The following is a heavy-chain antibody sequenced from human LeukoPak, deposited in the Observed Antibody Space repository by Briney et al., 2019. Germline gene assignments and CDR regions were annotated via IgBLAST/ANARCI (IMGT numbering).Heavy chain of an antibody. CDR1: GFTFSSYG. CDR2: ISYDGSNK. Sequence: GGSLRLSCAASGFTFSSYGMHWVRQAPGKGLEWVAVISYDGSNKYYAGSVKGRFTISRDNSKNTLYLQMNSLRAEDTAVYYCAKGGVIVATIDFDYWGQGTLVTVSS. D-gene: IGHD5-12*01. CDR3: AKGGVIVATIDFDY. J-gene: IGHJ4*02. V-gene: IGHV3-30*18.